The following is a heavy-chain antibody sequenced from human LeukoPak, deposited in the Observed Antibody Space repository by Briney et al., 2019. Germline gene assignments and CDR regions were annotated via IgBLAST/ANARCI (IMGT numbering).Heavy chain of an antibody. CDR2: ISYDGSNK. J-gene: IGHJ4*02. CDR3: AKSRTGVYYFDY. V-gene: IGHV3-30-3*02. Sequence: RSLRLSCAASGFTFSSYAMHWVRQAPGKGLEWVAVISYDGSNKYYADSVKGRFTISRDNSKNTLYLQMNSLRAEDTAVYYCAKSRTGVYYFDYWGQGTLVTVSS. CDR1: GFTFSSYA. D-gene: IGHD3-10*01.